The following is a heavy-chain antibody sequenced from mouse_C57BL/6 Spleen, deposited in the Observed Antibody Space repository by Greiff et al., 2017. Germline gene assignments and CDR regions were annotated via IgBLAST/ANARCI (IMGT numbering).Heavy chain of an antibody. J-gene: IGHJ2*01. CDR1: GFTFSDYG. V-gene: IGHV5-17*01. D-gene: IGHD1-1*01. CDR3: ARNYYGSSSFDY. CDR2: ISSGSSTI. Sequence: EVKLVESGGGLVKPGGSLKLSCAASGFTFSDYGMHWVRPAPEKGLAWVAYISSGSSTIYYADTVKGRFTISRENAKNTLCLQMTSLRSEDTAMYYCARNYYGSSSFDYWGQGTTLTVAS.